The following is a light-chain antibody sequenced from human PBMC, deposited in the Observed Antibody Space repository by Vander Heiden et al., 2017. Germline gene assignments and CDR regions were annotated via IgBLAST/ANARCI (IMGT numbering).Light chain of an antibody. CDR1: QSVSSY. CDR3: QQRSNWYT. CDR2: DAF. V-gene: IGKV3-11*01. J-gene: IGKJ2*01. Sequence: EMVLTQSPATMSLSPGERATLSCRASQSVSSYLAWYQQKPGQAPRLLIYDAFNRATGIPARFSGSGSGTDFTLTISSLEPEDFAVYYCQQRSNWYTFGQGTKLEIK.